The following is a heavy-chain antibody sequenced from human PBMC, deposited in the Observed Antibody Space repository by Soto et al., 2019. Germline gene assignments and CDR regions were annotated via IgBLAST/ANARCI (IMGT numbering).Heavy chain of an antibody. D-gene: IGHD2-15*01. V-gene: IGHV3-21*01. CDR1: GFTFSNYS. Sequence: PGGSLRLSCAASGFTFSNYSMNWVRQAPGKGLDWVSSISSSSSYIYYADSVKGRFTISRDNAKNSLYLQMNSLRAEDTAVYYCARDLQYCSGGSCYSSYMDVWGKGTTVTVPS. J-gene: IGHJ6*03. CDR3: ARDLQYCSGGSCYSSYMDV. CDR2: ISSSSSYI.